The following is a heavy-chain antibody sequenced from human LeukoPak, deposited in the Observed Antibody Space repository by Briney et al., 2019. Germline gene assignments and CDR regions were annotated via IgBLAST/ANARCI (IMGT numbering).Heavy chain of an antibody. V-gene: IGHV4-39*02. CDR3: AGTIFGEVNNYYYYGMDV. D-gene: IGHD3-3*01. Sequence: PSETLSLTCTVSGGSISSSSYYWGWIRQPPGKGLEWIGRIYYTGSAYYTPSLKSRVTISVDMSQNDFSLKLRSVTAADTAVYYCAGTIFGEVNNYYYYGMDVWGQGTTVTVSS. CDR1: GGSISSSSYY. J-gene: IGHJ6*02. CDR2: IYYTGSA.